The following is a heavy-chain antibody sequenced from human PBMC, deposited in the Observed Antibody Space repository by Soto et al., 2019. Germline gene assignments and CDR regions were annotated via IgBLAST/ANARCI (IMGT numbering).Heavy chain of an antibody. J-gene: IGHJ6*01. CDR2: IIPIFGTA. Sequence: QVQLVQSGAEVKKPGSSVKVSCKASGGTFSSYAISWVRQAPGQGLEWMGGIIPIFGTANYAQKFQGRVTITADESTSTASMELSSLRCEDTAVYSCARLATVTTNYYYYYYGMDVWGHGTTVTVSS. CDR1: GGTFSSYA. V-gene: IGHV1-69*01. D-gene: IGHD4-17*01. CDR3: ARLATVTTNYYYYYYGMDV.